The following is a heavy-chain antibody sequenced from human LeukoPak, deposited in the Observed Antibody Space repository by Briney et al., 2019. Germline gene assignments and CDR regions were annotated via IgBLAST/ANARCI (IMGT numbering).Heavy chain of an antibody. V-gene: IGHV1-46*01. D-gene: IGHD6-13*01. CDR1: GYTFTSYY. J-gene: IGHJ4*02. CDR3: ARVVQDQQLARRVDF. Sequence: ASVKVSCKASGYTFTSYYMHWVRQAPGQGLEWMGIINPSGGSTSYTQKFQGRVTMTRDTSTSTVYMELSSLRSEDTAVYYCARVVQDQQLARRVDFWGQGALVTVSS. CDR2: INPSGGST.